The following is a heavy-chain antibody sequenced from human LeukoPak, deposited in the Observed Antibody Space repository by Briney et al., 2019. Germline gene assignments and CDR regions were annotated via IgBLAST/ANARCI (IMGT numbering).Heavy chain of an antibody. D-gene: IGHD4-17*01. V-gene: IGHV1-8*01. CDR2: MNPNSGNT. CDR3: ARMTTTLYYYYYGMDV. CDR1: GYTFTSYD. Sequence: ASVKVSCTASGYTFTSYDINWVRQATGQGLEWMGWMNPNSGNTGYAQKFQGRVTMTRNTSISTAYMELSSLRSEDTAVYYCARMTTTLYYYYYGMDVWGQGTTVTVSS. J-gene: IGHJ6*02.